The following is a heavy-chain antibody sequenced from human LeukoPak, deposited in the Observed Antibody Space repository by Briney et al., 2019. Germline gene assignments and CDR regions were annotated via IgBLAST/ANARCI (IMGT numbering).Heavy chain of an antibody. V-gene: IGHV4-59*01. CDR1: GGSIRSYY. Sequence: SETLALTCTVYGGSIRSYYWSWIREPPGKGLVWIGYIYSSGSTNYNPSLKSRVTISVDTSKNQFSLKLSSVTAADTALYYCARATYGSVFFDYWGQGTLVTVSS. D-gene: IGHD4-17*01. J-gene: IGHJ4*02. CDR3: ARATYGSVFFDY. CDR2: IYSSGST.